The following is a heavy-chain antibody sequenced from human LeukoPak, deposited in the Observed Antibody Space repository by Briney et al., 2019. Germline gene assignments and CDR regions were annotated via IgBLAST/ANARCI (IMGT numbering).Heavy chain of an antibody. CDR1: GFTFSDHA. Sequence: PGGSLRLSCAASGFTFSDHAMGWVRQAPGKGLEWVSGISGSGDYTYHADSVKGRFTISRDNSKSTLYLQMISLRAEATAKYYCAKDRVARGEYFDYWGQGTLVTVSS. D-gene: IGHD5-12*01. CDR2: ISGSGDYT. J-gene: IGHJ4*02. CDR3: AKDRVARGEYFDY. V-gene: IGHV3-23*01.